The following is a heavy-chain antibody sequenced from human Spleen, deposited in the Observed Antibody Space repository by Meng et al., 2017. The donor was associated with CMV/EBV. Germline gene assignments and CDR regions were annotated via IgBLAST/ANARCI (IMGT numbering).Heavy chain of an antibody. CDR3: ARGGVAYYYYGMDV. V-gene: IGHV4-39*07. CDR1: GGSINRSSYY. CDR2: IYYSGTT. D-gene: IGHD5-12*01. Sequence: GSLRLSCTVSGGSINRSSYYWGWIRQSPGKGLEWLGSIYYSGTTYYNPSLKSRVTISVDTSKNQFSLKLSSVTAADTAVYYCARGGVAYYYYGMDVWGQGTTVTVSS. J-gene: IGHJ6*02.